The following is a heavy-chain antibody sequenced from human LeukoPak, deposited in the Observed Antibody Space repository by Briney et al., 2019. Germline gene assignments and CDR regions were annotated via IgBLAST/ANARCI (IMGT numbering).Heavy chain of an antibody. V-gene: IGHV3-53*04. CDR2: IYSAGTT. D-gene: IGHD3-22*01. CDR3: ARVLGYDSSGYYRGYFDY. Sequence: PGGSLRLSCAASGFTVTNNYMSWVRQAPGKGLEWVSVIYSAGTTYYADSVKGRFTISRQNPENTLFLQMNSLRPEDTAVYYCARVLGYDSSGYYRGYFDYWGQGTLVTVS. J-gene: IGHJ4*02. CDR1: GFTVTNNY.